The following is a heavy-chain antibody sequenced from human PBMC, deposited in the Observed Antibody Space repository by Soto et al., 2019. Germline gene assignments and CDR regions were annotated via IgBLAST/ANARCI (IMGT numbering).Heavy chain of an antibody. CDR3: ATGTSSWFES. J-gene: IGHJ5*01. D-gene: IGHD2-2*01. V-gene: IGHV4-31*03. Sequence: QVQLQESDPGLVKPSQTLSLNCSVSGGSINRDSYYWTWIRQHPGKGLEWIGYIYYTGITHYSPSLGARVTIAVDPSNCQFSLNLTSVTAADTAVYYCATGTSSWFESWGQGTVLTVTS. CDR1: GGSINRDSYY. CDR2: IYYTGIT.